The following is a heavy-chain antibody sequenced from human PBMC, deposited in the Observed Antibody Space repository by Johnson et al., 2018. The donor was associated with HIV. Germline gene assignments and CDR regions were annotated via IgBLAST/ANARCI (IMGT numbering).Heavy chain of an antibody. Sequence: QVQLVESGGGVVQPGRSLRLSCAASGFTFSSYGMHWVRQAPGKGLEWVAVISYDGTKKYSAGSVKGRFTISRDNSKNTLYLQMNSLRAEDTALYYCARGGKDHAFDIWGQGTMVTVSS. J-gene: IGHJ3*02. CDR3: ARGGKDHAFDI. V-gene: IGHV3-30*19. CDR2: ISYDGTKK. CDR1: GFTFSSYG. D-gene: IGHD3-16*01.